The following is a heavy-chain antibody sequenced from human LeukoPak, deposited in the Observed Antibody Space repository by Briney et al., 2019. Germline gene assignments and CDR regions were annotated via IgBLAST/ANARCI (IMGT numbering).Heavy chain of an antibody. J-gene: IGHJ5*02. CDR3: AREGIYCSSTSCRNNWFDP. V-gene: IGHV7-4-1*02. CDR2: INTNTGNP. Sequence: ASVKVSCKASGYTFTSYAMNWVRQAPGQGLEWMGWINTNTGNPTYAQGFTGRFVFSLDTSVSTAYLQISSLKAEDTAVYYCAREGIYCSSTSCRNNWFDPWGQGTLVTVSS. D-gene: IGHD2-2*01. CDR1: GYTFTSYA.